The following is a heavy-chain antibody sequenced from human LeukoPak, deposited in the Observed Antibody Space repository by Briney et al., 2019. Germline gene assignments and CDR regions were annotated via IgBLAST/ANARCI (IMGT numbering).Heavy chain of an antibody. Sequence: ASVKVSCKASGYTFSGYYLHWVRQAPGRGLEWMGIINPDGGSTTYAQKIQGRVTMTRDMSTSTVYMEVSSLRSEDTAVYYCARAYSGYGGYFDYWGQGTLVTVSS. CDR1: GYTFSGYY. CDR3: ARAYSGYGGYFDY. D-gene: IGHD5-12*01. CDR2: INPDGGST. V-gene: IGHV1-46*01. J-gene: IGHJ4*02.